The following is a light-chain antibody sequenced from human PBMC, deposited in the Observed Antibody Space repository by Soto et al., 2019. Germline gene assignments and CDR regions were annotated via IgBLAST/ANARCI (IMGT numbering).Light chain of an antibody. CDR1: QSVTK. CDR2: GVS. CDR3: QQYNKWPPVA. Sequence: EIVMTQSPATLSVSPGERATLSCRASQSVTKLAWYQQKPGQAPRLLIYGVSTRATGTPARFSGSGSGTDFTLTISSLQSEDFAVDYCQQYNKWPPVAFGRGTKVEIK. V-gene: IGKV3D-15*01. J-gene: IGKJ4*01.